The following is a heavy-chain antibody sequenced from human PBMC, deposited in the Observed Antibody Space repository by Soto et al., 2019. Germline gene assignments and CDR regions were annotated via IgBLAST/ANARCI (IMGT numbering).Heavy chain of an antibody. CDR1: GYSFTSYW. V-gene: IGHV5-51*01. D-gene: IGHD6-6*01. CDR2: IYPGDSDT. J-gene: IGHJ6*03. Sequence: GESLKISCKGSGYSFTSYWIGWVSQMPGKGLEWMGIIYPGDSDTRYSPSFQGQVTISADKSISTAYLQWSSLKASDTAMYYCARQGSSHKQVYYYYYMDVRGKGTTVTVPS. CDR3: ARQGSSHKQVYYYYYMDV.